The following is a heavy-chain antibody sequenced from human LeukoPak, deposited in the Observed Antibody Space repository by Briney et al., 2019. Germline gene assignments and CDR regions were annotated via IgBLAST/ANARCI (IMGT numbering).Heavy chain of an antibody. CDR3: AKELFAPRNYDVDY. CDR1: GFTFSSYG. Sequence: GGSLRLTCAASGFTFSSYGMHWVRQAPGKGLEWVAVIWYDGSNKYYADSVKGRVTISRDNSKNTLYLPMNSLRAEDTAVYYCAKELFAPRNYDVDYWGQGTLVTVSS. V-gene: IGHV3-33*06. J-gene: IGHJ4*02. CDR2: IWYDGSNK. D-gene: IGHD3-22*01.